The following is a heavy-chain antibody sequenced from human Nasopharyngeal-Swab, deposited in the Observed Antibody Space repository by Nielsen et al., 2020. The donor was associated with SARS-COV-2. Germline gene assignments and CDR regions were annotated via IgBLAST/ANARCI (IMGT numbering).Heavy chain of an antibody. J-gene: IGHJ6*02. CDR3: AGGYCSGGSCYPAPPYYYYGVDV. CDR2: ISSSRSTI. Sequence: GESLKISCAASGFTFSSYSMNWVRQAPGKGLEWVSYISSSRSTIYYADSVKGRFTISRENAKNSLYLQMNSLRAEDTAVYYCAGGYCSGGSCYPAPPYYYYGVDVWGQGTTVTVSS. V-gene: IGHV3-48*04. D-gene: IGHD2-15*01. CDR1: GFTFSSYS.